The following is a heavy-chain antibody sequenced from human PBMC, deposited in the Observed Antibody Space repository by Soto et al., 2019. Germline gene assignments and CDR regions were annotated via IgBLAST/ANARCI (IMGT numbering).Heavy chain of an antibody. Sequence: ASVKVSCKASGGTFSSYTISWVRQAPGQGLEWMGRIIPILGIANYAQKFQGRVTITADKSTSTAYMELSSLRSEDTAVYYCARESPDYYGDPYPFQHWGQGTLVTVSS. CDR3: ARESPDYYGDPYPFQH. J-gene: IGHJ1*01. D-gene: IGHD4-17*01. CDR1: GGTFSSYT. CDR2: IIPILGIA. V-gene: IGHV1-69*04.